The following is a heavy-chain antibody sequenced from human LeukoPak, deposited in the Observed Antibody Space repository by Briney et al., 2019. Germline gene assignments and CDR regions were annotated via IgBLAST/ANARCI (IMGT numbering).Heavy chain of an antibody. Sequence: ASVKVSCKASGYTFTSYAMHWVRQAPGQRLEWMGWINAGNGNTKYSQEFRGRVTITRDTSASTAYMELSSLRSEDMAVYYCARDATGEYYFDYWGQGTLVTVSS. CDR3: ARDATGEYYFDY. CDR1: GYTFTSYA. D-gene: IGHD2-15*01. CDR2: INAGNGNT. J-gene: IGHJ4*02. V-gene: IGHV1-3*03.